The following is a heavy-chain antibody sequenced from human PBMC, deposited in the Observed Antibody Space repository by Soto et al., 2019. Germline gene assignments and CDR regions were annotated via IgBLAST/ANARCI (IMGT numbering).Heavy chain of an antibody. CDR3: ARPVEMATILAFDI. CDR2: IYPGDSDT. V-gene: IGHV5-51*01. Sequence: HGESLKISCKGSGYSFTSYWIGWVRQMPGKGLEWMGIIYPGDSDTSYSPSFQGQVTISADKSISTAYLQWSSLKASDTAMYYCARPVEMATILAFDIWGQGTMVTVSS. J-gene: IGHJ3*02. CDR1: GYSFTSYW. D-gene: IGHD5-12*01.